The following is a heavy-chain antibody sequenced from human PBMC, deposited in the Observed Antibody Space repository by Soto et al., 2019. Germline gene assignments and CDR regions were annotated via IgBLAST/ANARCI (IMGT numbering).Heavy chain of an antibody. D-gene: IGHD3-16*01. Sequence: EVYLVESGGGLIQPGGSLRLSCVGSGFTFSNHWMNWVRQAPGQGLEWVANIKADGSEKYYVDSVKGRFTISRVNAKNSLYLQMNSLRAEDTAVYYCARARGVDYWGQGTQVTVSS. V-gene: IGHV3-7*03. CDR2: IKADGSEK. CDR3: ARARGVDY. CDR1: GFTFSNHW. J-gene: IGHJ4*02.